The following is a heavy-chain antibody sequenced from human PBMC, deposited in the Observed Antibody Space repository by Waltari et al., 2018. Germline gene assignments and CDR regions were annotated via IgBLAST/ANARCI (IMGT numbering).Heavy chain of an antibody. Sequence: EAQLMESGGGLVQPGGSLRLSCAASGFSLSAHWMTWVRRAPGKGLEWVANIKWDGSAAWYAESMSGRFIISRDNAKNSLYLQMNSLRDEDTAVYYCATYPRNWYYFDYWGQGTLVTVSS. CDR3: ATYPRNWYYFDY. CDR2: IKWDGSAA. D-gene: IGHD3-16*01. J-gene: IGHJ4*02. CDR1: GFSLSAHW. V-gene: IGHV3-7*03.